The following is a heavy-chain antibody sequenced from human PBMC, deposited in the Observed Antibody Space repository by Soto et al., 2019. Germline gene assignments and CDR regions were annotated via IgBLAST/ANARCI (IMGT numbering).Heavy chain of an antibody. Sequence: QVHLVQSGAEAKKPGASVKVSCKASGYTFTSYDINWVRQATGQGLEWMGRMNPISGDTGYAQKFQGRVTMTRNTAISTAYMELSSLRSEDTAVYSCARSYGGNGEDVGGQGTTVIVSS. V-gene: IGHV1-8*01. CDR2: MNPISGDT. D-gene: IGHD4-17*01. J-gene: IGHJ6*02. CDR1: GYTFTSYD. CDR3: ARSYGGNGEDV.